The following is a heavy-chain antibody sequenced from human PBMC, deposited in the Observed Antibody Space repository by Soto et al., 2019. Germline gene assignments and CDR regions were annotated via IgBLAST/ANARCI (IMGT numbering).Heavy chain of an antibody. J-gene: IGHJ6*02. CDR2: IYYSGST. D-gene: IGHD3-10*01. Sequence: SETLSLTCTVSGDSISSSTYFWGWVRQPPGKGLEWIGSIYYSGSTYYNPSLKSRVTISVDTSKNHFSLKLSSVTAADTAVYYCARHVSYGSESYYYGMDVWGQGTTVTVSS. CDR1: GDSISSSTYF. CDR3: ARHVSYGSESYYYGMDV. V-gene: IGHV4-39*01.